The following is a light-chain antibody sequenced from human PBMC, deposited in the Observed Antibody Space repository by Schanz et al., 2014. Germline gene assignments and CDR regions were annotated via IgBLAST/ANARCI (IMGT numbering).Light chain of an antibody. V-gene: IGLV2-14*01. CDR1: SSDVGGYNF. CDR2: DVS. Sequence: QSALTQPPSASGSPGQSVTISCTGTSSDVGGYNFVSWYQQHPGKAPKLMIHDVSNRPSGVSNRFSASKSGNTASLTISDLQAEDEADYYCSSFTTSSAPGVFGGGTKLTVL. CDR3: SSFTTSSAPGV. J-gene: IGLJ3*02.